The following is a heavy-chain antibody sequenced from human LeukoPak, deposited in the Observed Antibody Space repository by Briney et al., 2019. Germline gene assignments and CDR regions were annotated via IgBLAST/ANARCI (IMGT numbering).Heavy chain of an antibody. CDR1: GFPFSSYS. V-gene: IGHV3-21*01. D-gene: IGHD6-13*01. J-gene: IGHJ4*02. CDR3: TRAVAAADFSPGY. Sequence: PGGSLRLSCVASGFPFSSYSMNWVRQAPGKGLEWVSCISSTSSYIYYADSVKGRFTISRDNAKNSVYLQMNSLRAEDTAVYYCTRAVAAADFSPGYWGQGTLVTVSS. CDR2: ISSTSSYI.